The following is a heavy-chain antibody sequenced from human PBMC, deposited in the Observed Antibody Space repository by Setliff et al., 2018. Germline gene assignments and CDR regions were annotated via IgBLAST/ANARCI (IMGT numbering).Heavy chain of an antibody. J-gene: IGHJ5*02. V-gene: IGHV4-59*02. D-gene: IGHD2-2*01. Sequence: LSLTCIVSGVSVSSHYWDLFRQPPGKGLEWIGFISYSGITTYNVSLKSRVSISVDTSKTQLSLNLSSVTAAATAVYYCARGRKGRTRTGDSWGPGTLVTVAS. CDR3: ARGRKGRTRTGDS. CDR1: GVSVSSHY. CDR2: ISYSGIT.